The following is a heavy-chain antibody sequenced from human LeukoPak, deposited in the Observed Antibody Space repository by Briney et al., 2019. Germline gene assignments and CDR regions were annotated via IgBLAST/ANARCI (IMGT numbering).Heavy chain of an antibody. V-gene: IGHV3-11*06. Sequence: GGSLRLSCAASGFTFSDYYMSWIRQAPGKGLEWVSYISSSSSYTNTADSVKGRFTISRDNAKNSLYLQMNSLRAEDTAVYYCARDEGYCSGGSCYSNYWGQGTLVTVSS. CDR1: GFTFSDYY. J-gene: IGHJ4*02. CDR3: ARDEGYCSGGSCYSNY. CDR2: ISSSSSYT. D-gene: IGHD2-15*01.